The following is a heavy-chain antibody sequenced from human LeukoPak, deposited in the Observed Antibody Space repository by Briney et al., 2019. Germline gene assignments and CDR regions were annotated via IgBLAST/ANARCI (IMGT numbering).Heavy chain of an antibody. Sequence: SETLSLTCTVSGGSISSGGYYWSWLRQHPGKGLEWIGYIYYSGSTYCNPSLKSRVTISVDTSKNQFSLKLSSVTAADTAVYYCARDRKPNYCGGDCYSSWYFDLWGRGTLVTVSS. V-gene: IGHV4-31*03. J-gene: IGHJ2*01. CDR1: GGSISSGGYY. D-gene: IGHD2-21*02. CDR2: IYYSGST. CDR3: ARDRKPNYCGGDCYSSWYFDL.